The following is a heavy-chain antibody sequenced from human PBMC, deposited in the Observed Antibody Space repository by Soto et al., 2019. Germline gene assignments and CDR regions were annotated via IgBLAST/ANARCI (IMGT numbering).Heavy chain of an antibody. CDR2: INQDGSQT. CDR1: GLTFSSYW. J-gene: IGHJ1*01. V-gene: IGHV3-7*05. CDR3: ARGKY. Sequence: EVQLVESGGGLVQPGGSLRLSCAASGLTFSSYWMSWVRQAPGKGLEWVANINQDGSQTYYVDSVKGRFTISRDNAKNSLFLQMNSLRAEDTAMYYGARGKYWGQGTLVTVSS.